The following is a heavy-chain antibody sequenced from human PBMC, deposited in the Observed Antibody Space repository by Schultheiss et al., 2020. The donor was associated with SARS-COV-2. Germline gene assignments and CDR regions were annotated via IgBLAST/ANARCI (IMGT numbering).Heavy chain of an antibody. J-gene: IGHJ6*03. CDR1: GGSISSYY. CDR2: IYTSGST. CDR3: ARHRGVDCSSTSCRRYYYYYMDV. Sequence: SETLSLTCTVSGGSISSYYWSWIRQPAGKGLEWIGRIYTSGSTNYNPSLKSRVTMSVDTSKNQFSLKLSSVTAADTAVYYCARHRGVDCSSTSCRRYYYYYMDVWGKGTTVTVSS. V-gene: IGHV4-4*07. D-gene: IGHD2-2*01.